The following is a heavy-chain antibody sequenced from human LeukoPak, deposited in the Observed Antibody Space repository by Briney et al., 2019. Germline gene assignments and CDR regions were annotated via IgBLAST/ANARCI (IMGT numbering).Heavy chain of an antibody. J-gene: IGHJ4*02. CDR1: GNTFTNYA. CDR3: ARGAAQLWLLPGY. CDR2: INAGNGNT. V-gene: IGHV1-3*01. Sequence: ASVKVSCKASGNTFTNYAMHLVRQAPGQRLEWMGWINAGNGNTKYSQKFQGRVTITRDTSASTAYMELSSLRSEDTAVYYCARGAAQLWLLPGYWGQGTLVTVSS. D-gene: IGHD5-18*01.